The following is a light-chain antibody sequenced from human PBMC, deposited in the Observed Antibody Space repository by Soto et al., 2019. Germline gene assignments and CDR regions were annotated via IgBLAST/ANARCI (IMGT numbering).Light chain of an antibody. Sequence: EIVMTQSPATLSVSPVERATLSCIASQSVSSNLAWYQQKPGQAPRLLINAASTRATGVPARFSGSGSGTEFTLTISTLQSEDFAVYYCQQYNNWPWTFGQGTKVDIK. CDR3: QQYNNWPWT. CDR2: AAS. V-gene: IGKV3-15*01. J-gene: IGKJ1*01. CDR1: QSVSSN.